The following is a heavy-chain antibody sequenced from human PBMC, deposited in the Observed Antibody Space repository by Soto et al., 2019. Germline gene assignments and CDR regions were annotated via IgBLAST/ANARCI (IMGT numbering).Heavy chain of an antibody. CDR2: ISTDNGNT. V-gene: IGHV1-18*01. CDR3: ARDVADTSLFFYYYGMDV. Sequence: QVHLVQSGAEVRKPGASVKVSCKASGYSFTSYGISWVRQAPGQGLEWMGWISTDNGNTNYTHNLQGRVSMTIDPSQSTAYMELWSLGSDDTAVYYCARDVADTSLFFYYYGMDVWGQGTTVTVSS. CDR1: GYSFTSYG. J-gene: IGHJ6*02. D-gene: IGHD2-21*01.